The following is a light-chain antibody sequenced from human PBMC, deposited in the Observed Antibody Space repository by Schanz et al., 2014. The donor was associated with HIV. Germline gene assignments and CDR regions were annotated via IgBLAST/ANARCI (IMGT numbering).Light chain of an antibody. CDR3: QQYNDWPPWT. V-gene: IGKV3-15*01. J-gene: IGKJ1*01. Sequence: EKVMTQSPATLSVSPGERATLSCRASQSVSSNLAWYQQKPGQAPRLLIYDVSTRATGIPARFSGSGSGTEFTLTISNLQSEDFAVYYCQQYNDWPPWTFGQGTKVEIK. CDR2: DVS. CDR1: QSVSSN.